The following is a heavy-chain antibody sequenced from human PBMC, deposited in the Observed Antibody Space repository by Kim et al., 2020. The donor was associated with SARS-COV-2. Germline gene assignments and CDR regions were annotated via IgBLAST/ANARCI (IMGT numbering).Heavy chain of an antibody. CDR1: DGSISSYQ. CDR3: ARRSPYYDLLTGYRFYMDV. CDR2: IYNSGRN. V-gene: IGHV4-59*08. J-gene: IGHJ6*03. Sequence: SETLSLTCYVSDGSISSYQWSRIRQPPGKGLEWVGYIYNSGRNNYNPSLKSRVTISVDTSKNQFSLTLNSVTAADTAMYYCARRSPYYDLLTGYRFYMDV. D-gene: IGHD3-9*01.